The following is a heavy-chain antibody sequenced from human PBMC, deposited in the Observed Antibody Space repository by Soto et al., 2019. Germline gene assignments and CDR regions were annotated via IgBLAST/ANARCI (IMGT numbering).Heavy chain of an antibody. V-gene: IGHV1-46*01. CDR3: ARGGHVVVVTAAVDY. CDR2: VNPSGGHT. J-gene: IGHJ4*02. CDR1: GDTFTDYY. Sequence: QVQLVQSGAEVKKPGASVKVSCKASGDTFTDYYIHWVRQAPGQGLEWMGTVNPSGGHTTYAQHFLGRMTMTRDTSTSTLYMELTSLTSADTAVYYCARGGHVVVVTAAVDYWRQGTLVTVSS. D-gene: IGHD2-21*02.